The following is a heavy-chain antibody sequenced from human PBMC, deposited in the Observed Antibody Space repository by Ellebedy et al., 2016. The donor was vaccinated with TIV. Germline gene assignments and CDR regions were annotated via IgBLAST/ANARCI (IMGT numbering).Heavy chain of an antibody. Sequence: GGSLRLSCAASGFSFRSYWMSWVRQAPGKGLEWVANINQDGSDKYYVDSVKGRFTISRDNAKNSLYLQMNSLRADDTSVYYCATDGSYGDFRSPAHAFVLWGQGTVVTVSS. J-gene: IGHJ3*01. CDR2: INQDGSDK. V-gene: IGHV3-7*01. D-gene: IGHD4-17*01. CDR1: GFSFRSYW. CDR3: ATDGSYGDFRSPAHAFVL.